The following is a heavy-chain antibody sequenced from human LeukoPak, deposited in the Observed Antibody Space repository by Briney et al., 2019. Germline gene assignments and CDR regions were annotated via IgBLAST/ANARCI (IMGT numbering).Heavy chain of an antibody. CDR2: IRYDGNNK. CDR1: EFTFSTYG. D-gene: IGHD3-10*01. Sequence: PGGSLRLPCAASEFTFSTYGMHWVRQAPGKGLEWVAFIRYDGNNKYYADSVKGRFTISRDNSKNTLYLQMNNLRPEDTAVYYCAGGSGSPDYWGQGTLVTVSS. J-gene: IGHJ4*02. V-gene: IGHV3-30*02. CDR3: AGGSGSPDY.